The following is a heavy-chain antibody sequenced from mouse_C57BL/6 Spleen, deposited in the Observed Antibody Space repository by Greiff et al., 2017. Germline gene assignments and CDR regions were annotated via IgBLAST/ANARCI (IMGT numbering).Heavy chain of an antibody. J-gene: IGHJ2*01. CDR3: ARGTGNFDY. CDR2: IYPGSGST. Sequence: VQRVESGAKLVKPGASVKMSCKASGYTFTSYWITWVKQRPGQGLEWIGDIYPGSGSTNYNEKFKSKATLTVDTSSSTAYMQLSSLTSEDSAVYYCARGTGNFDYWGQGTTLTVSS. D-gene: IGHD4-1*01. CDR1: GYTFTSYW. V-gene: IGHV1-55*01.